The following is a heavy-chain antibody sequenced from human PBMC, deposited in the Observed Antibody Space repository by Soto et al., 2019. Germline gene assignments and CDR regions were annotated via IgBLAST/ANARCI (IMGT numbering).Heavy chain of an antibody. CDR2: INADGGST. Sequence: PVGSLRLSCAASGFTFSNDWMPWVRQAPGKGLEWVSRINADGGSTHYADSVRGRFTISRDNAKNTLFLQLNSLRVEDTAIYYCIKVLTRGVGVPRFYFDSWGQGTLVTVSS. CDR1: GFTFSNDW. J-gene: IGHJ4*02. D-gene: IGHD3-9*01. CDR3: IKVLTRGVGVPRFYFDS. V-gene: IGHV3-74*01.